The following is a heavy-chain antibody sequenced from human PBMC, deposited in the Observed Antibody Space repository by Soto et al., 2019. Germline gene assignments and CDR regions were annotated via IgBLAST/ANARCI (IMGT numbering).Heavy chain of an antibody. CDR3: ARDSQGSTVARRYYFDY. D-gene: IGHD4-17*01. CDR2: ISGSGRTI. CDR1: GFTFSTYS. V-gene: IGHV3-48*02. Sequence: EVQLVESGGGLVQPGGSLRLSCAASGFTFSTYSMNWLRRAPGKGLEWVSYISGSGRTIYSADSVKGRFTISRDNAKNSLYLQMSSLRDEDTAIYYCARDSQGSTVARRYYFDYWGQGTLVTVSS. J-gene: IGHJ4*02.